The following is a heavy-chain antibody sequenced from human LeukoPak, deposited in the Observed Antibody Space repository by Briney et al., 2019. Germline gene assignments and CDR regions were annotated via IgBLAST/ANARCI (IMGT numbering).Heavy chain of an antibody. CDR3: ARRPRGVNYGYD. Sequence: GGSLRLSCAASGFIVSSDYMSWVRQAPGKGLEWVSVIFGGNTTYYADSVKGRFTISRDNSKNMVYLQMKSLRDEDTAIYYCARRPRGVNYGYDWGQGTLVTVSS. V-gene: IGHV3-53*01. D-gene: IGHD5-12*01. CDR1: GFIVSSDY. CDR2: IFGGNTT. J-gene: IGHJ4*02.